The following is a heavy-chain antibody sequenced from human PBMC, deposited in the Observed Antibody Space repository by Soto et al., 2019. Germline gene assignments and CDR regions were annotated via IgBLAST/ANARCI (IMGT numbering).Heavy chain of an antibody. D-gene: IGHD2-8*01. V-gene: IGHV1-69*13. CDR2: IIPIFGTA. J-gene: IGHJ4*02. CDR1: GGTLSSYA. Sequence: SVKVSCKASGGTLSSYAISWVRQAPGQGLEWMGGIIPIFGTANYAQKFQGRVTITADESTSTAYMELSSLRSEDTAVYYCARVPARNCTNGVCYAGWGQGTLVTVSS. CDR3: ARVPARNCTNGVCYAG.